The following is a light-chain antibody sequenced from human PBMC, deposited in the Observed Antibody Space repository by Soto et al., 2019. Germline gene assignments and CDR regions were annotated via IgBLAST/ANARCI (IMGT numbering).Light chain of an antibody. CDR3: QQRSNWPPIT. V-gene: IGKV3-11*01. Sequence: EIVLTQSPATLSLSPAERATLSCRAGQSVSSYLAWYQQKPGQAPRLLIYDASNRATGIPARFSGSGSGTDFTLTISSLEPEDFAVYYCQQRSNWPPITFGQGTRLEI. J-gene: IGKJ5*01. CDR2: DAS. CDR1: QSVSSY.